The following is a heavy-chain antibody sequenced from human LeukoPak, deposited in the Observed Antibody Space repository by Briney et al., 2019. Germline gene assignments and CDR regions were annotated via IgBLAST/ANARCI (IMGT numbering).Heavy chain of an antibody. J-gene: IGHJ4*02. CDR1: GFTFDDYA. Sequence: PGRSLRLSCAASGFTFDDYAMHWVRQAPGKGLEWVSGISWNSGSIGYADSVKGRFTISRDNAKNSLYLQMNSLRAEDTALYYCAKDRAEVGATTFDNWGQGTLVTVSS. D-gene: IGHD1-26*01. CDR3: AKDRAEVGATTFDN. CDR2: ISWNSGSI. V-gene: IGHV3-9*01.